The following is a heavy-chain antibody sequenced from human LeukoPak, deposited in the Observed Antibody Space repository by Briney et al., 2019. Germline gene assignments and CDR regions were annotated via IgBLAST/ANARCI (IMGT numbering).Heavy chain of an antibody. CDR3: ARHSTRGLQLKS. CDR1: GGSISSSSYY. CDR2: IYYSGST. Sequence: SETLSLTCTVSGGSISSSSYYRGWIRQPPGKGLEWIGSIYYSGSTYYNPSLKSRVTISVDTSKNQFSLKLTSVTAADTAVYYCARHSTRGLQLKSWGQGTLVTVSS. V-gene: IGHV4-39*01. J-gene: IGHJ5*02. D-gene: IGHD5-24*01.